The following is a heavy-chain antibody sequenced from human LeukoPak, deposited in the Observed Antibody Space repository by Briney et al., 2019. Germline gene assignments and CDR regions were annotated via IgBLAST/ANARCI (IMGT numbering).Heavy chain of an antibody. CDR3: ASRALISTSGSQHIDY. CDR2: IYPGDSDT. Sequence: GESLQISCKGSGYSFTSYWIGWVRQMPGKGLEWMGIIYPGDSDTRYSPSFQGRVTISADKSISTAYLQWSSLKASDTAMYYCASRALISTSGSQHIDYWGQGTLVTVSS. V-gene: IGHV5-51*01. J-gene: IGHJ4*02. D-gene: IGHD2-2*01. CDR1: GYSFTSYW.